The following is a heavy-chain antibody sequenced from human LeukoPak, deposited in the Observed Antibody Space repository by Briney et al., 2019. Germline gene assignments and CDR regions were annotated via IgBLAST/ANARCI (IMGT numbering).Heavy chain of an antibody. V-gene: IGHV4-31*03. Sequence: SETLSLTCTVSGGSISSGGYYWSWIRQHPGKGLEWIGYIYYSGSTYYNPSLKSRVTISVDTSKNQFSLKLSSVTAADTAVYYCAREVAGSNWFDPWGQGTLVTVPS. D-gene: IGHD3-10*01. CDR2: IYYSGST. CDR3: AREVAGSNWFDP. CDR1: GGSISSGGYY. J-gene: IGHJ5*02.